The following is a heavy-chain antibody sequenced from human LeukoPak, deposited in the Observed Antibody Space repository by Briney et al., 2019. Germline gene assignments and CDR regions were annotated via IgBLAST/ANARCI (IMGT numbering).Heavy chain of an antibody. CDR1: GFTFDDYG. V-gene: IGHV3-20*04. CDR2: INWNGGST. D-gene: IGHD3-22*01. CDR3: ARDRIYYDSSGLNDY. J-gene: IGHJ4*02. Sequence: PGGSLRLSCAASGFTFDDYGMSWVRQAPGKGLEWVSGINWNGGSTGYADSVKGRFTISRDNAKNSLYLQMNSLRAEDTAVYYCARDRIYYDSSGLNDYWGQGTLVTVSS.